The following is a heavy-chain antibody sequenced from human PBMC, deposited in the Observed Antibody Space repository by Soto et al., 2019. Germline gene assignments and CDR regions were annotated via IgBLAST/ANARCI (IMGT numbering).Heavy chain of an antibody. CDR1: GGSISSSNW. V-gene: IGHV4-4*02. D-gene: IGHD2-15*01. CDR2: IYHSGST. Sequence: QVQLQESGPGLVKPSGTLSLTCAVSGGSISSSNWWSWVRQPPGKGLEWIGEIYHSGSTNYNPSLKRRVTISVDKSKIQFSLKLSCVTDADTAVYYCARDVGSCSGGSCYFRDHHGMDVWGQGTTVTVSS. CDR3: ARDVGSCSGGSCYFRDHHGMDV. J-gene: IGHJ6*02.